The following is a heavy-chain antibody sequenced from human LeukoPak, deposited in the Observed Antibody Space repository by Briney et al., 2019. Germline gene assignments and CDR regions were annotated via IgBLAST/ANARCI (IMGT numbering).Heavy chain of an antibody. Sequence: GGSLRLSCTASGFTFGDYAMSWVRQAPGKGLEWVGFIRSKAYGGTTEYAASVKGRFTISRDDSKSIAYLQMNSLKTEDTAVYYCTGNYYGSGSYADFDYWGQGTLVTVSS. D-gene: IGHD3-10*01. CDR2: IRSKAYGGTT. V-gene: IGHV3-49*04. CDR3: TGNYYGSGSYADFDY. J-gene: IGHJ4*02. CDR1: GFTFGDYA.